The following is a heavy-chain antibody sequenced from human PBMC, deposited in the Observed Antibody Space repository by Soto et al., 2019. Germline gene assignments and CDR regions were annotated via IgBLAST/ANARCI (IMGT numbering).Heavy chain of an antibody. CDR2: IYSSGTT. D-gene: IGHD3-10*01. V-gene: IGHV4-59*01. J-gene: IGHJ4*02. Sequence: QVQLQESGPGLVKPSETLSLTCTVSDGSIDTYYWSWIRQPPGKGLEWIGYIYSSGTTNYNASLKCRVTRSVDTPKNWFSLKVNYVTAADTAVYYCARVRHGSNRWFGTLDYWGRGILVTVSS. CDR3: ARVRHGSNRWFGTLDY. CDR1: DGSIDTYY.